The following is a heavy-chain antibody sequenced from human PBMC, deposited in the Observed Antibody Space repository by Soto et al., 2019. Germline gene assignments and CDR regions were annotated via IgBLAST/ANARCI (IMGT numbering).Heavy chain of an antibody. D-gene: IGHD2-2*01. CDR3: ARGNALYDY. CDR2: IRSSDNTR. J-gene: IGHJ4*02. Sequence: PGGSLRLSCAAPGFSFSDYYMSWIRQAPGKGLEWVSYIRSSDNTRYYADSVKGRFTISRDNAKNSLYLQMNSLRAEDTAVYYCARGNALYDYWGQGTLVTVSS. V-gene: IGHV3-11*01. CDR1: GFSFSDYY.